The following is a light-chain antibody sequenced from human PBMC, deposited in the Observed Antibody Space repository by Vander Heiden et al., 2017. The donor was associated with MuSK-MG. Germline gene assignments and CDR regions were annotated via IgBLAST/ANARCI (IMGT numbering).Light chain of an antibody. CDR2: GNS. V-gene: IGLV1-40*01. Sequence: QSVLTQPPSVSGAPGQRVTISCTGSSSNIGAGYDVHWYQQLPGTAPKLLIYGNSNRPAGVPDRFAGSKSGTSASLAIAGLQAEDEADYYCQSYDGSLSGWVFGGGIKLTVL. CDR1: SSNIGAGYD. CDR3: QSYDGSLSGWV. J-gene: IGLJ3*02.